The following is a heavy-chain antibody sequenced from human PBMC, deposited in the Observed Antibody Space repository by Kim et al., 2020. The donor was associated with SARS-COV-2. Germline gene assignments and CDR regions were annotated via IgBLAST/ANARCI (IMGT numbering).Heavy chain of an antibody. V-gene: IGHV5-51*01. Sequence: GESLKISCKGSGYSFTSYWIGWVRQMPGKGLEWMGIIYPGDSDTRYSPSFQGQVTISADKSISTAYLQWSSLKASDTAMYYCARKSAMVRGVTMVDYWGQGTLVTVSS. CDR1: GYSFTSYW. J-gene: IGHJ4*02. CDR2: IYPGDSDT. D-gene: IGHD3-10*01. CDR3: ARKSAMVRGVTMVDY.